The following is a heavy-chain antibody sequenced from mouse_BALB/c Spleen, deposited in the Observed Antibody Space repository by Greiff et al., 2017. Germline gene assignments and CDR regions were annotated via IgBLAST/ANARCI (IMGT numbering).Heavy chain of an antibody. CDR2: ISSGSSTI. D-gene: IGHD2-14*01. Sequence: EVQRVESGGGLVQPGGSRKLSCAASGFTFSSFGMHWVRQAPEKGLEWVAYISSGSSTIYYADTVKGRFTISRDNPKNTLFLQMTSLRSEDTAMYYCARDYRYDGGFAYWGQGTLVTVSA. CDR1: GFTFSSFG. CDR3: ARDYRYDGGFAY. V-gene: IGHV5-17*02. J-gene: IGHJ3*01.